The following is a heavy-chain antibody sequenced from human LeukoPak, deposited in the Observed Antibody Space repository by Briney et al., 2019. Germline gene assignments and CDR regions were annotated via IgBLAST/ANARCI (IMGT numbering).Heavy chain of an antibody. Sequence: ASVKVSCKASGDTFTAYYMHWGRQAPGQTFEWLAWINPKSGDTHYTQKFQGRVTVTTDTSITSVYMELSGLQSDDTAVYYCVRDLTGGSGDWGQGTLVTVSS. V-gene: IGHV1-2*02. D-gene: IGHD6-19*01. CDR2: INPKSGDT. CDR3: VRDLTGGSGD. CDR1: GDTFTAYY. J-gene: IGHJ4*02.